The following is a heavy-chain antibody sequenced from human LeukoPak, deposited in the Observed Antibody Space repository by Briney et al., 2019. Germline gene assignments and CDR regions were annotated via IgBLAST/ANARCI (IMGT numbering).Heavy chain of an antibody. CDR1: GGSITTSPYW. CDR3: ARAPPWALDF. CDR2: IAYVGTT. Sequence: SGTLSLTCTVSGGSITTSPYWWTWVRQPPGKGLEWIGEIAYVGTTKYSPSLGGRVTISADESLNQVSLTINSVTAADTAVYFCARAPPWALDFWGPGTLATVSS. J-gene: IGHJ4*02. D-gene: IGHD7-27*01. V-gene: IGHV4-4*02.